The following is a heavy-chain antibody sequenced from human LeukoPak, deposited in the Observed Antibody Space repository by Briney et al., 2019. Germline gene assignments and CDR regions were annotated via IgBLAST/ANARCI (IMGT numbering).Heavy chain of an antibody. CDR3: ARDAGATLRRYYMDV. Sequence: PGGSLRLSCAASGFTFSSYAMSWVRQAPGKGLEWVSAISGSGGSTYYADSVKGRFTISRDNAKNSLYLQMNSLRAEDTAVYYCARDAGATLRRYYMDVWGKGTTVTISS. CDR2: ISGSGGST. J-gene: IGHJ6*03. D-gene: IGHD1-26*01. V-gene: IGHV3-23*01. CDR1: GFTFSSYA.